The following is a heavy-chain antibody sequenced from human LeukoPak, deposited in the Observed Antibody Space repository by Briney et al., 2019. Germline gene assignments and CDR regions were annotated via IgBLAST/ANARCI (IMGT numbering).Heavy chain of an antibody. CDR2: IYHSGST. CDR3: ARVYGDYLNFDY. CDR1: GGSISSGGYS. Sequence: SETLSLTCAVSGGSISSGGYSWSWIRQPPGKGLEWIGYIYHSGSTYYNPSLKSRVTISVDRPKNQFSLKLSSVTAADTAVYYCARVYGDYLNFDYWGQGTLVTVSS. V-gene: IGHV4-30-2*01. D-gene: IGHD4-17*01. J-gene: IGHJ4*02.